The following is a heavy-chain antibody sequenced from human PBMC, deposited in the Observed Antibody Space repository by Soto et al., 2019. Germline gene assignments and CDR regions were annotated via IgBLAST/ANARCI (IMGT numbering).Heavy chain of an antibody. D-gene: IGHD6-19*01. CDR2: INPTSGGT. CDR1: GYTFTDYY. Sequence: RASVKVSCKASGYTFTDYYMHWVRQAPGQGLEWMGWINPTSGGTSYAQNFQGRVTMTRDTSISTAYMELSRLSSDDTAVYYCSRASAVAGGSSNSLPNDYWGQGTLVTVSS. J-gene: IGHJ4*02. CDR3: SRASAVAGGSSNSLPNDY. V-gene: IGHV1-2*02.